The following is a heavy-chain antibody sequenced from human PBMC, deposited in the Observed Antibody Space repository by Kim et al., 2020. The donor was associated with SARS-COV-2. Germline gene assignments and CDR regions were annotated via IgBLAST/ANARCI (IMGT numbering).Heavy chain of an antibody. CDR1: GFTFSDHY. CDR3: ARAGVDYDSSGYYYFDY. CDR2: TRNKANSYTT. V-gene: IGHV3-72*01. J-gene: IGHJ4*02. Sequence: GGSLRLSCAASGFTFSDHYMDWVRQAPGKGLEWVGRTRNKANSYTTEYAASVKGRFTISRDDSKNSLYLQMNSLKTEDTAVYYCARAGVDYDSSGYYYFDYWGQGTLVTVSS. D-gene: IGHD3-22*01.